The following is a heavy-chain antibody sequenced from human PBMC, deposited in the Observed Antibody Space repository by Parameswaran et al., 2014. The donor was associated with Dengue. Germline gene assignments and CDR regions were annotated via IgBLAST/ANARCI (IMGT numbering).Heavy chain of an antibody. D-gene: IGHD1-20*01. V-gene: IGHV4-59*01. J-gene: IGHJ6*02. CDR2: IFYSGTT. CDR3: ARAVSHYNWNYYYYGMDV. Sequence: RWIRQPPGKGLEWVGYIFYSGTTKYNPSLERRVTISVDTSENHFSLRLRSFTAADTAVYYCARAVSHYNWNYYYYGMDVWGQGTTVTVSS.